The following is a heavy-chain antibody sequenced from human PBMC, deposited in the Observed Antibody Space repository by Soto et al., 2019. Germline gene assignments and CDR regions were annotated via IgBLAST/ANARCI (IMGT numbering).Heavy chain of an antibody. J-gene: IGHJ5*02. CDR1: GFSLSTSGVR. D-gene: IGHD6-19*01. CDR3: AYRPSGMTVAGLA. CDR2: IYWKDDK. Sequence: QITLKESGPTLVKPTQTLTLTCTFSGFSLSTSGVRVGWIRQPPGKTLEWLALIYWKDDKYYSPSLKSRLTLTKDASKNQVVLTLINMDPVDTATYYCAYRPSGMTVAGLAWGQGALVTVSS. V-gene: IGHV2-5*01.